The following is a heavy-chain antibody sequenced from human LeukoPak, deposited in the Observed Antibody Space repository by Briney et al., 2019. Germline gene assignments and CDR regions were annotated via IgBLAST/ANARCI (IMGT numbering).Heavy chain of an antibody. Sequence: GASVKVSCKASGYTFTSYYNNWVRQATGQGLEWIGWMNPNSGNTGYAQKFQGRVTITRNTSISTAYMELSSLRSEDTAVYYCALGYCSSTSCYWAVPYDYWGQGTLVTVSS. CDR1: GYTFTSYY. CDR2: MNPNSGNT. V-gene: IGHV1-8*03. D-gene: IGHD2-2*01. CDR3: ALGYCSSTSCYWAVPYDY. J-gene: IGHJ4*02.